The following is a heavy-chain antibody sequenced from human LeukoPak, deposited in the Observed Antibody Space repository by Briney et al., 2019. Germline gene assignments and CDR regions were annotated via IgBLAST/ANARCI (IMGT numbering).Heavy chain of an antibody. D-gene: IGHD3-16*01. V-gene: IGHV4-4*07. Sequence: TSETLSLTCTVSGGSISSYYWSWIRQPAGKGLEWIGRIYTSGSTNYNPSLQSRVTMSVDTSKNQFSLKLSSVTAADTAVYYCARGLYVWGSYHNDYWGQGTLVTVSS. CDR3: ARGLYVWGSYHNDY. CDR1: GGSISSYY. CDR2: IYTSGST. J-gene: IGHJ4*02.